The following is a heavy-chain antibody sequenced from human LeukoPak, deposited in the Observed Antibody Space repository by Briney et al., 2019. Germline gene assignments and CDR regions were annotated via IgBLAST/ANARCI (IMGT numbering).Heavy chain of an antibody. J-gene: IGHJ3*02. CDR3: ARTGLYYDFWSGYLPSDAFDI. CDR1: GFTFSSYS. Sequence: PGGSLRLSCAASGFTFSSYSMNWVRQAPRKGLEWVSYISSSSSTIYYADSVKGRFTISRDNAKNSLYLQMNSLRAEDTAVYYCARTGLYYDFWSGYLPSDAFDIWGQGTMVTVSS. CDR2: ISSSSSTI. D-gene: IGHD3-3*01. V-gene: IGHV3-48*01.